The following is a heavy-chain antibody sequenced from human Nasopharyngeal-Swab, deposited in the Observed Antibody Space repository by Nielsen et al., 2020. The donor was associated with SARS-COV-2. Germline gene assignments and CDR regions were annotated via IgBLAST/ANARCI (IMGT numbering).Heavy chain of an antibody. D-gene: IGHD1-1*01. J-gene: IGHJ4*02. CDR1: GFNVSRYG. V-gene: IGHV3-33*01. Sequence: GESLKIPCEASGFNVSRYGFHWVRQAPGKGLEWVAVIRPGGDSRIYGDSMKGRFAVSRDNSKNTLYLQIDNLRSKDTAVYYCARDGPNWNLDYWGQGTLVTVSS. CDR2: IRPGGDSR. CDR3: ARDGPNWNLDY.